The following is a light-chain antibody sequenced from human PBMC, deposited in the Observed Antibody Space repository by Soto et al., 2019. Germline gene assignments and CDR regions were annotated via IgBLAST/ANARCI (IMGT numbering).Light chain of an antibody. Sequence: QSALTQPASVSGSPGQSITISCTGTSSDDGGYNYVSWYQHHPGKAPKLMIYEVSNRPSGVSNRFSGSKSGNTASLPISGLQAEDEAEYYCTSYTSSSSLDVFGTGTKLTVL. J-gene: IGLJ1*01. V-gene: IGLV2-14*01. CDR1: SSDDGGYNY. CDR2: EVS. CDR3: TSYTSSSSLDV.